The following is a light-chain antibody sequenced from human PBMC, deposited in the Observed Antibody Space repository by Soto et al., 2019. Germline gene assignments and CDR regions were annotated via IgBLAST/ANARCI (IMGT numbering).Light chain of an antibody. CDR3: SSYTSSSTVV. J-gene: IGLJ2*01. V-gene: IGLV2-14*01. CDR1: SSDVGGYKY. Sequence: QSALTRPASVSGSPGQSITISCTGTSSDVGGYKYVSWYQQHPGKAPKLMIYDVSNRPSGVSNRFSGSKSVNTASLTISGLQAEDEADYYCSSYTSSSTVVFGGGTQLTVL. CDR2: DVS.